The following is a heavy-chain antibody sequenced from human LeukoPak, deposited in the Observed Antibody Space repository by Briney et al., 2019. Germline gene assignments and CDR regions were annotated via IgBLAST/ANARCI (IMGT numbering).Heavy chain of an antibody. CDR3: ARQGRGSSSYMEEFDY. D-gene: IGHD6-13*01. V-gene: IGHV4-39*01. J-gene: IGHJ4*02. Sequence: SETLSLTCTVSGGSISSSSYYWGWIRHPPGKGLEWLRIIYYSGSTYYNPSLKSRVTISVDTSKNQFALKLSSVTAADTAVYYCARQGRGSSSYMEEFDYWGQGTLVTVSS. CDR1: GGSISSSSYY. CDR2: IYYSGST.